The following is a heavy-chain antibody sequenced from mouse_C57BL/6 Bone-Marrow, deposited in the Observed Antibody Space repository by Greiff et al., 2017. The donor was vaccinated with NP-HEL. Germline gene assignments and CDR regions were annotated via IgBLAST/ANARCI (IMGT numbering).Heavy chain of an antibody. CDR2: ISSGGDYI. CDR1: GFTFSSYA. Sequence: DVMLVESGEGLVKPGGSLKLSCAASGFTFSSYAMSWVRQTPEKRLEWVAYISSGGDYIYYADTVKGRFTISRDNARNTLYLQMSSLKSEDTAMYYCTRFNWAWFAYWGQGTLVTVSA. D-gene: IGHD4-1*01. J-gene: IGHJ3*01. CDR3: TRFNWAWFAY. V-gene: IGHV5-9-1*02.